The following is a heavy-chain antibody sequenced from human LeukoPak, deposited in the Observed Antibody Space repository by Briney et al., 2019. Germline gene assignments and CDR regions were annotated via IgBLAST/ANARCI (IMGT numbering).Heavy chain of an antibody. CDR1: GCAFSSYE. CDR3: ARESDYGSGSIFDY. V-gene: IGHV3-48*03. CDR2: ITSGSTI. J-gene: IGHJ4*02. D-gene: IGHD3-10*01. Sequence: GGSLRLSCGASGCAFSSYEMNGVRQDPGKGLKWVSYITSGSTIYYADSVKGRFTISRDNAKNSLYLQMNSLRAEDTAVYYCARESDYGSGSIFDYWGQGTLVTVSS.